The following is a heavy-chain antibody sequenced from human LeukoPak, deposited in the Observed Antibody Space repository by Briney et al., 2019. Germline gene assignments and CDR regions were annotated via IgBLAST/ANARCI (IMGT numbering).Heavy chain of an antibody. D-gene: IGHD3-10*01. J-gene: IGHJ3*02. CDR3: AKDYILLWFWVFDI. V-gene: IGHV3-23*01. CDR2: ISGSGGST. Sequence: PGGSLRLSCAASGFTFSSYAMSWVRQAPGKGLEWVSAISGSGGSTSYADSVKGRFTISRDNSENTLYLQMNSLIAEDTAVYYFAKDYILLWFWVFDIWGQGTMVTVSS. CDR1: GFTFSSYA.